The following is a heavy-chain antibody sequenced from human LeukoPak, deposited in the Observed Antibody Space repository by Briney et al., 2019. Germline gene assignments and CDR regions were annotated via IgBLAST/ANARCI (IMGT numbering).Heavy chain of an antibody. CDR2: TSWNSGNI. V-gene: IGHV3-9*01. CDR3: ARGSGYSFVY. D-gene: IGHD5-18*01. Sequence: GGSLRLSCAASGFTFNDYAMHWVRQAPGKGLEWVSGTSWNSGNIGYADSVKGRFTISRDNAKNSLYLQMNSLRAEDTAVYYCARGSGYSFVYWGQGTLVTVSS. CDR1: GFTFNDYA. J-gene: IGHJ4*02.